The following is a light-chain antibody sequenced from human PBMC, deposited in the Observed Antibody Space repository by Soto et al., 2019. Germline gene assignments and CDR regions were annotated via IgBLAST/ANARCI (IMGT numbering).Light chain of an antibody. V-gene: IGKV3-20*01. CDR3: QQYGLPPHS. CDR1: QSVYNNY. J-gene: IGKJ2*01. Sequence: EIVLTQSPGTLSLSPGERATLSCRASQSVYNNYLAWYQQKPGQTPRLLVNGASNRAAGIPGRFSGGGSGTDFTLTISSLEPEDVAVYYCQQYGLPPHSFGQGTRVEIK. CDR2: GAS.